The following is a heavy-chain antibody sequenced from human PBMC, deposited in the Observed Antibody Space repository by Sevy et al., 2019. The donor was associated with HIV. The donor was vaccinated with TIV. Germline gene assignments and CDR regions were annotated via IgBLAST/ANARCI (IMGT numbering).Heavy chain of an antibody. CDR2: TYYKSKWYN. CDR1: GDSVYTYSAA. CDR3: ARESRWFFFHFDY. J-gene: IGHJ4*02. D-gene: IGHD3-10*01. Sequence: KQSQTLSLTCAISGDSVYTYSAAWNWIRQSPSRGLEWLGRTYYKSKWYNDYALSVKSRISINPDTPKNQISLQLNSVTPEDTAVYYCARESRWFFFHFDYWGQGSLVTVSS. V-gene: IGHV6-1*01.